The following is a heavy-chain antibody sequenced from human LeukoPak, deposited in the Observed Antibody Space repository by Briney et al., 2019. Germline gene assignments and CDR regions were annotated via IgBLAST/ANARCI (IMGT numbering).Heavy chain of an antibody. CDR2: MNPNSGNT. CDR3: AIVDPAAMRERYYYYYMDV. V-gene: IGHV1-8*01. J-gene: IGHJ6*03. Sequence: ASVKVSCKASGYTFISYDINWVRQATGQGLEWMGWMNPNSGNTGYAQKFRGRVTITRNTSISTAYMELSSLRSEDTAVYYCAIVDPAAMRERYYYYYMDVWGKGTTVTVSS. D-gene: IGHD2-2*01. CDR1: GYTFISYD.